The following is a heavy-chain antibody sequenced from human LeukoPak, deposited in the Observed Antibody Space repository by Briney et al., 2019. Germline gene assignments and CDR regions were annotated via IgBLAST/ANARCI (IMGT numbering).Heavy chain of an antibody. CDR1: GFTFRRYA. CDR3: AREDYGEHYFDY. J-gene: IGHJ4*02. CDR2: MSYDGSNE. V-gene: IGHV3-30-3*01. Sequence: GGSLRLSCAASGFTFRRYAMHWVRQAPGKGLEWVAVMSYDGSNEYYADSVKGRFTISRDNSKNTLYLQMNSLRAEDTAVYYCAREDYGEHYFDYWGQGTLVTVSS. D-gene: IGHD4-17*01.